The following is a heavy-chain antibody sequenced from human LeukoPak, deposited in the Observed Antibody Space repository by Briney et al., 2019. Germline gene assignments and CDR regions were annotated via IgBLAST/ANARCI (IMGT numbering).Heavy chain of an antibody. V-gene: IGHV3-11*01. Sequence: GGSLRLSCAASGFTFSDYYMSWIRQAPGKGLEWVSYISSSVCSMWYADSVKGRFTISRDNAKNSLYLQMNSLRAEDTAVYYCARRGYSTYGMDVWGQGTTVTVSS. CDR2: ISSSVCSM. D-gene: IGHD5-18*01. CDR3: ARRGYSTYGMDV. CDR1: GFTFSDYY. J-gene: IGHJ6*02.